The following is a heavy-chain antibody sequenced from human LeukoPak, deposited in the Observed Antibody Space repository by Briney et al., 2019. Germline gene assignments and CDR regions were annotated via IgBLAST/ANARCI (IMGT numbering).Heavy chain of an antibody. D-gene: IGHD5-12*01. V-gene: IGHV1-2*06. CDR3: ARGPSGYANGFDY. Sequence: ASVKVSCKASGYIFTGYYVQWVRQAPGQGLECMGRINPITGSTNHVQKFQGRVTMTTNTAISEAYMELTGLRSDDTAVYYCARGPSGYANGFDYWGQGTLVTVSS. CDR2: INPITGST. J-gene: IGHJ4*02. CDR1: GYIFTGYY.